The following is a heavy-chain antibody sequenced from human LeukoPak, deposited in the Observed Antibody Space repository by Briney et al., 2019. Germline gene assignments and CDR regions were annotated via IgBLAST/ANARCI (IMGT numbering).Heavy chain of an antibody. CDR2: IIPIFGTA. CDR3: ARDEGIAAAGGVGYYYYYGMDV. V-gene: IGHV1-69*01. CDR1: GGTFSSYA. Sequence: SVKVSCKASGGTFSSYAISWVRQAPGQGLEWMGGIIPIFGTANYAQKFQGRVTITADESTSTAYMELRSLRSDDTAVYYCARDEGIAAAGGVGYYYYYGMDVWGQGTTVTVSS. J-gene: IGHJ6*02. D-gene: IGHD6-13*01.